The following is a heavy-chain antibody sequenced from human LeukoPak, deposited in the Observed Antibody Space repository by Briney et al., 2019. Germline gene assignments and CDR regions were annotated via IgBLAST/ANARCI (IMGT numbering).Heavy chain of an antibody. D-gene: IGHD1-26*01. CDR3: VKDNGRWFDP. CDR1: GGSMRSNY. CDR2: IYYSGST. Sequence: SQTLSLTCSVSGGSMRSNYWSLIRQPPGKGLEWIGNIYYSGSTNYNPSLKSRVTISIDPSKNQFSLKLSSVTAADTAIYYCVKDNGRWFDPWGQGTLVIVSS. J-gene: IGHJ5*02. V-gene: IGHV4-59*01.